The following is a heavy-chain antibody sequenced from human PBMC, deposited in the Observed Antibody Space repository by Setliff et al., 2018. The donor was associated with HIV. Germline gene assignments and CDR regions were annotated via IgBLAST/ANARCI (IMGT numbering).Heavy chain of an antibody. D-gene: IGHD2-2*01. CDR3: ATPISITSGSAFDY. V-gene: IGHV5-51*01. CDR1: GYSFISYW. CDR2: IYPGDSNT. Sequence: PGESLTLSCKGSGYSFISYWIGWVRQMPGKGLEWMGIIYPGDSNTKYSPSFQGQVTLSVDKSISTAYLQWSSLKASDTAMYYCATPISITSGSAFDYWGQGTLVTVSS. J-gene: IGHJ4*02.